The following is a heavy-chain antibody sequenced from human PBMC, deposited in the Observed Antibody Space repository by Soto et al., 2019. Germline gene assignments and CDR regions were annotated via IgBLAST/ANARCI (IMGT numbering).Heavy chain of an antibody. J-gene: IGHJ3*02. D-gene: IGHD5-18*01. CDR2: IIPIFGTA. V-gene: IGHV1-69*01. Sequence: QVQLVQSGAEVKKPGSSVKVSCKASGGTFSSYAISWVRQAPGQGLEWMGGIIPIFGTANYAQKFQGRVTITADGSTSTAYMELSSLRSEDTAVYYCARERSYSYGRIDAFDIWGQGTMVTVSS. CDR1: GGTFSSYA. CDR3: ARERSYSYGRIDAFDI.